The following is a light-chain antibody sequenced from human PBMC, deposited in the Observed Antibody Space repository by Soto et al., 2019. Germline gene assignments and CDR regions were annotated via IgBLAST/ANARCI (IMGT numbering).Light chain of an antibody. CDR1: EIFTTRF. J-gene: IGKJ1*01. CDR3: QQYSVSPWT. CDR2: GAS. Sequence: EIVLTQSPGTLSLSPGERATLSCRASEIFTTRFIAWYQQKRGQAPRLVIWGASRRATGIPDRFSGSGSGTDFTLTVSRLEPEDFAVYYCQQYSVSPWTFGQGTRVEIK. V-gene: IGKV3-20*01.